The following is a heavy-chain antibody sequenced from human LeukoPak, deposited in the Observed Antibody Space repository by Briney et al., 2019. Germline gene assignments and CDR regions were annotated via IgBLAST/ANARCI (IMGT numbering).Heavy chain of an antibody. CDR1: TTFA. CDR3: AKVFYTSSFDF. V-gene: IGHV3-23*01. Sequence: GGSLRLSCAAFTTFAMSWVRQAPGRGLEWVPVISDRGDKTHYADSVRGRFTISRDNSKKTVSLQMNGLRVDDTAVYFCAKVFYTSSFDFSGQGILVAVSP. D-gene: IGHD2/OR15-2a*01. J-gene: IGHJ4*02. CDR2: ISDRGDKT.